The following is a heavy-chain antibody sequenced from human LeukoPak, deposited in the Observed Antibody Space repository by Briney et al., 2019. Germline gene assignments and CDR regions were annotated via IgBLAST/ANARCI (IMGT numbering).Heavy chain of an antibody. CDR3: ARAAGDGSGSYYYYFDY. CDR1: GFTFSSYG. J-gene: IGHJ4*02. CDR2: IRYDGSNK. D-gene: IGHD3-10*01. Sequence: AGGSLRLSCAASGFTFSSYGMHWVRQAPGKGLEWVAFIRYDGSNKYYADSVKGRFTISRENAKNSLYLQMSSLRAGDTAVYYCARAAGDGSGSYYYYFDYWGQGTLVTVSS. V-gene: IGHV3-30*02.